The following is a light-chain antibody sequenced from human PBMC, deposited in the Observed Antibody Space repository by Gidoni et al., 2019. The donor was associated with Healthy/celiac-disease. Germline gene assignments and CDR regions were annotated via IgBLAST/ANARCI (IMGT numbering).Light chain of an antibody. CDR2: GAS. CDR1: QSVSSN. V-gene: IGKV3D-15*01. J-gene: IGKJ2*01. CDR3: QQYNTWPPGT. Sequence: EIVMTQSPATLSVSPGERATLSCRASQSVSSNLAWYQQKPGQAPRLPIYGASTRATGIPARFSGSGSGTEFTLTISSLQSEDFAVYYCQQYNTWPPGTFGQGTKLEIK.